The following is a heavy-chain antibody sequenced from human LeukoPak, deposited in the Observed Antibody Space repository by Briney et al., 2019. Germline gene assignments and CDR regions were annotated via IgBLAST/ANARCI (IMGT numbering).Heavy chain of an antibody. CDR1: GYTFTSYG. CDR3: ARDGPGVVVVPAASYYYYGMDV. J-gene: IGHJ6*02. V-gene: IGHV1-18*01. Sequence: ASVKVSCKASGYTFTSYGISWVRQAPGQGREWMGWISAYNGKTNYAQKLQGRVTMTTDTSTSTAYMELRSLRSDDTAVYYCARDGPGVVVVPAASYYYYGMDVWGQGTTVTVSS. D-gene: IGHD2-2*01. CDR2: ISAYNGKT.